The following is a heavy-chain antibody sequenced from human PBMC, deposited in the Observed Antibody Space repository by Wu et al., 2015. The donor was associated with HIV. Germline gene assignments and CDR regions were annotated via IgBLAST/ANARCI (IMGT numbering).Heavy chain of an antibody. Sequence: QVQLVQSGAEVKKPGSSVKVSCKASGGTFSSYAISWVRQAPGQGLEWMGGIIPIFGTANYAQKFQGRVTITTDESTSTAYMELSSLRSEDTAVYYCAREGMTTVTRHFDYWGPGERWSPSPQ. J-gene: IGHJ4*02. CDR3: AREGMTTVTRHFDY. CDR1: GGTFSSYA. CDR2: IIPIFGTA. D-gene: IGHD4-17*01. V-gene: IGHV1-69*05.